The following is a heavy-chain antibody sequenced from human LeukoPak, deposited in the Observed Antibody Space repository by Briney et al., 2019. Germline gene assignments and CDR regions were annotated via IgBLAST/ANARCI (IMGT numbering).Heavy chain of an antibody. CDR3: ARASSSYDKIFDY. D-gene: IGHD6-13*01. CDR1: GFTVSSSY. V-gene: IGHV3-66*01. J-gene: IGHJ4*02. Sequence: GGSLRLSCAASGFTVSSSYMNWVRQAPGKGLEWVSVIYSGGTIYYADSVKGRFTISRDNSKNTLYLQMNSLRAEDTAVYYCARASSSYDKIFDYWGQGTLVTVSS. CDR2: IYSGGTI.